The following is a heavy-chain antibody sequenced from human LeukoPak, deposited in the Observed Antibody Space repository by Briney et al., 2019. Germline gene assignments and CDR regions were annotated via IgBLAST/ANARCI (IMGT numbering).Heavy chain of an antibody. CDR3: ARVFDVGPTYSDY. D-gene: IGHD1-26*01. CDR2: TYYRSKWYN. V-gene: IGHV6-1*01. J-gene: IGHJ4*02. CDR1: GVSVSSNIAA. Sequence: SQTLSLTCAISGVSVSSNIAAWDWIRQSPSRGLEWLGRTYYRSKWYNDYAVSVKSRITINPDTSKNPFSLQLNSVTPEDTAVYYCARVFDVGPTYSDYWGQGTLVTVSS.